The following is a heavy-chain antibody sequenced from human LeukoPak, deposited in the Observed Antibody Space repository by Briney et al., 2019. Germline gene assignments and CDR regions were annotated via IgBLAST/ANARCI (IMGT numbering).Heavy chain of an antibody. D-gene: IGHD6-13*01. Sequence: PGGSLTLSCAAWGFTFDDYGMSWLRQAPGKGLEWVSGINWNGGSTGYADSVKGRFTISRDNAKNSLYLQMNSLRAEDTALYHCARSTSSIAAAGTDYWGQGTLVTVSS. CDR1: GFTFDDYG. J-gene: IGHJ4*02. CDR2: INWNGGST. CDR3: ARSTSSIAAAGTDY. V-gene: IGHV3-20*01.